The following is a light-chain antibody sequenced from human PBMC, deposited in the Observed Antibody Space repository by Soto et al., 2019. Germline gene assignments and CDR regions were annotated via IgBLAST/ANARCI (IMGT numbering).Light chain of an antibody. CDR1: QSVSSSY. CDR2: GAS. V-gene: IGKV3-20*01. CDR3: QQYGSSPGT. Sequence: EIVLTQSPGTLSLSPGERATLSCRASQSVSSSYLAWYQQKPGQAPRLLIYGASSRATGIPDRFSGSGSGTDFTLTISRLELEDFAVYFCQQYGSSPGTFGRGTKLEIK. J-gene: IGKJ2*01.